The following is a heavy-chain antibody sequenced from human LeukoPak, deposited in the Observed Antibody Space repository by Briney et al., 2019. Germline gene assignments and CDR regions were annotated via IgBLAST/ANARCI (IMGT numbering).Heavy chain of an antibody. CDR2: IRYDGSNK. CDR3: AEDWPLGAAAGTWVDY. Sequence: GGSLRLSCAASGFTFSSYGMHWVRQAPGKGLEWVAFIRYDGSNKYYADSVKGRFTISRDNSKNTLYLQMNSLRAEDTAVYYCAEDWPLGAAAGTWVDYWGQGTLVTVSS. CDR1: GFTFSSYG. D-gene: IGHD6-13*01. V-gene: IGHV3-30*02. J-gene: IGHJ4*02.